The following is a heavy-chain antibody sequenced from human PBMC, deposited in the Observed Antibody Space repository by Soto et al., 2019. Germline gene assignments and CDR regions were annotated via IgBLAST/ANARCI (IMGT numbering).Heavy chain of an antibody. Sequence: VGSLRLSCADSGFTVSSNYMSWVRQAPGKGLEWVSVIYSGGSTYYADSVKGRFTISRDNSKNTLYLQMNSLRAEDTAVYYCARDAGRSGYYYDAFDIWGQGTMVTVSS. CDR1: GFTVSSNY. CDR3: ARDAGRSGYYYDAFDI. V-gene: IGHV3-53*01. J-gene: IGHJ3*02. D-gene: IGHD3-22*01. CDR2: IYSGGST.